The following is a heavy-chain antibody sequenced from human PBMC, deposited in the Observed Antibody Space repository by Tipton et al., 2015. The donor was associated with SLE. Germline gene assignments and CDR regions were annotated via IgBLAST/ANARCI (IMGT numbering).Heavy chain of an antibody. V-gene: IGHV3-11*05. D-gene: IGHD3-3*01. CDR3: AKGKEVITNYDFWSAYAFDY. CDR1: GFTFSDYY. CDR2: ITSSSSYT. J-gene: IGHJ4*02. Sequence: SLRLSCAASGFTFSDYYMSWIRQAPGKGLECVSYITSSSSYTNYADSVKGRFTISRDNAKNSLYLQMNSLRAEDTAVYYCAKGKEVITNYDFWSAYAFDYWGRGTLVTVSS.